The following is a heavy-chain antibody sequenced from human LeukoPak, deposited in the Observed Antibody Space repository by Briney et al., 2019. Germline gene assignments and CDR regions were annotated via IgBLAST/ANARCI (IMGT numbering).Heavy chain of an antibody. CDR2: ISWNSGSI. CDR3: ANAIDCYYYGMDV. J-gene: IGHJ6*02. Sequence: GGSLRLSCAASGFTFDDYAMHWVRQAPGKGLEWVSGISWNSGSIGYADSVKGRFTISRDNAKNSLYLQMSSLRAEDTALYCCANAIDCYYYGMDVWGQGTTVTVSS. CDR1: GFTFDDYA. V-gene: IGHV3-9*01.